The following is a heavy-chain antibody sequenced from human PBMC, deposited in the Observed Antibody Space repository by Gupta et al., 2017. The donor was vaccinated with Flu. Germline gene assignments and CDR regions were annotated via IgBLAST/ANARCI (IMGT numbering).Heavy chain of an antibody. CDR2: ISPSATI. Sequence: EVQLVESGGGSVQPGGSLRLSCVASGFTLSSHDMSWVRHAPGRRREWVSFISPSATIYYGDPVRGRFTISRDNAENSLYLQMSGLRDEDTAVYYCARGHWDNWGQGTLVTVSS. CDR1: GFTLSSHD. CDR3: ARGHWDN. V-gene: IGHV3-48*03. J-gene: IGHJ4*02.